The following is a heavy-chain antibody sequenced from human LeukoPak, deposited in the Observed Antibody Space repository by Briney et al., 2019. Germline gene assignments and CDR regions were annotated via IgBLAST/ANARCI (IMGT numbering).Heavy chain of an antibody. J-gene: IGHJ6*03. CDR2: IKSKTDGGTT. CDR3: TLDYGDYVPYYYYYYMDV. CDR1: GFTFSNAW. D-gene: IGHD4-17*01. V-gene: IGHV3-15*01. Sequence: GGSLRLSCAASGFTFSNAWMSWVRQAPGKGLEWVGRIKSKTDGGTTDYAAPVKGRSTISRDDSKNTLYLQMNSLKTEDTAVYYCTLDYGDYVPYYYYYYMDVWGKGTTVTVSS.